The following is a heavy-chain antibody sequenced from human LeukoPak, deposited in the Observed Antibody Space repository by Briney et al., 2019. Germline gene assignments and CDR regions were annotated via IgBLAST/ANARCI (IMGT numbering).Heavy chain of an antibody. D-gene: IGHD3-22*01. CDR2: VSGSGGVT. Sequence: GGSLRLSCAASGFTFASYGMSWVRQAPGKGLEWVSAVSGSGGVTSYADSVKGRFTISRDNAKNSLYLQMNSLRAEDTAVYYCAREGENYYDSSGVDIWGQGTMVTVSS. V-gene: IGHV3-23*01. CDR3: AREGENYYDSSGVDI. J-gene: IGHJ3*02. CDR1: GFTFASYG.